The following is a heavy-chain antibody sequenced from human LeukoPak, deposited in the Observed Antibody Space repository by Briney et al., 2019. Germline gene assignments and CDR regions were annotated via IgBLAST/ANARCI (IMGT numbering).Heavy chain of an antibody. V-gene: IGHV1-69*05. Sequence: SVKVSCKASGYTFTSYGISWVRQAPGQGLEWMGGIIPISGTANYAQKFQGRVTITTDESTSTAYMELSSLRSEDTAVYYCARDLNGVSGFGELGYYYMDVWGKGTTVTVSS. CDR1: GYTFTSYG. CDR2: IIPISGTA. D-gene: IGHD3-10*01. J-gene: IGHJ6*03. CDR3: ARDLNGVSGFGELGYYYMDV.